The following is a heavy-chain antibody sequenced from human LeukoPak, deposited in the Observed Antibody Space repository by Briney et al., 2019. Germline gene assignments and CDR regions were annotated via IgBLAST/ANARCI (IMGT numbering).Heavy chain of an antibody. CDR2: INPNSGVT. CDR1: GYTFNGYY. D-gene: IGHD3-3*01. J-gene: IGHJ3*02. CDR3: AKFGVVTNDAFDI. V-gene: IGHV1-2*02. Sequence: ASVKVSCKASGYTFNGYYVHWVRPAPGQGLEWMGWINPNSGVTKYAQQFQGRVTMTWDTSVSTAFMELYRLTSDDTAMYDCAKFGVVTNDAFDIWGQGTVVTISS.